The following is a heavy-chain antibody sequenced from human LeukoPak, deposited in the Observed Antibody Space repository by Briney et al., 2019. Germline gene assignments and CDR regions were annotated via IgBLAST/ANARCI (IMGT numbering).Heavy chain of an antibody. V-gene: IGHV3-11*01. CDR1: GFTFSDYY. CDR2: ISGSGSSTI. CDR3: AREREPVTTEFDY. J-gene: IGHJ4*02. D-gene: IGHD4-17*01. Sequence: PGGSLRLSCAASGFTFSDYYMNWIRQAPGKGLEWVSYISGSGSSTIFYADSVKGRFTISRDNAKNSLYLQMNSLRPEDTAVYYCAREREPVTTEFDYWGQGTLVTVSS.